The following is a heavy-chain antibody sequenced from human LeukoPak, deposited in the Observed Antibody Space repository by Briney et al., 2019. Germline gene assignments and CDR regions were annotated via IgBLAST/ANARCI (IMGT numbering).Heavy chain of an antibody. J-gene: IGHJ3*02. D-gene: IGHD3-10*01. CDR1: GFTFDDYA. V-gene: IGHV3-9*03. CDR2: ISGNSGSI. CDR3: AKDKGVRGVIGDDAFDI. Sequence: PGGSLRLSCAASGFTFDDYAMHWVRQAPGEGLEWVSGISGNSGSIGYADSVKGRFTISRDNAKNSLYLQMNSLRAEDMALYYCAKDKGVRGVIGDDAFDIWGQGTMVTVSS.